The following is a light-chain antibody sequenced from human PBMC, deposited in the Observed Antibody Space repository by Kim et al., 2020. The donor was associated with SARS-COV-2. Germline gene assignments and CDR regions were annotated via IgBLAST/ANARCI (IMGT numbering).Light chain of an antibody. V-gene: IGKV1-39*01. CDR1: QSIGNF. J-gene: IGKJ1*01. CDR3: HQTYITPHT. Sequence: DIQMTQSPLSLSASVGDRVTITCRASQSIGNFLSWYQQRPGTAPKSLIYAVSNLRSGVPSRFSGSASGTDFTLTINNLQPEDFATYFCHQTYITPHTFGQGTKVDIK. CDR2: AVS.